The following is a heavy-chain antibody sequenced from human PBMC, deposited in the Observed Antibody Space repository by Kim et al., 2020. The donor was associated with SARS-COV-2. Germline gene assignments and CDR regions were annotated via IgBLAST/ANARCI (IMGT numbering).Heavy chain of an antibody. CDR1: GFNFNNYG. V-gene: IGHV3-30*03. Sequence: GGSLRLSCEVSGFNFNNYGMHWVRQAAGKGLEWLAFISYEGSKKFYAEALKGRFTISRDSFKNTLYLQLNSLQTEDTAVYYCARAGVLFYF. D-gene: IGHD2-21*01. CDR3: ARAGVLFYF. CDR2: ISYEGSKK. J-gene: IGHJ2*01.